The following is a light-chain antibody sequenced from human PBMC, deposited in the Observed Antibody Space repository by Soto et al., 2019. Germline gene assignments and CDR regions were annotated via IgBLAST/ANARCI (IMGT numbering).Light chain of an antibody. CDR3: RQYGSSRT. V-gene: IGKV3-20*01. Sequence: EIVWTQYPGPLSLSPGERSTLSGRASQSVSSSYLAWYQQKPGQAPRLLIYGASSRATGIPDRFSGSGSGTDFTLTISRLEPEDFAVYYCRQYGSSRTFGQGTQVEIK. CDR2: GAS. CDR1: QSVSSSY. J-gene: IGKJ1*01.